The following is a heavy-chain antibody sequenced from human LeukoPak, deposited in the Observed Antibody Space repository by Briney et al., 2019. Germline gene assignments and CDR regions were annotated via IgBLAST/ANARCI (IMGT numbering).Heavy chain of an antibody. V-gene: IGHV3-23*01. Sequence: GGSLRLSCAASGFILSSYVMSWVRQAPGKGLEWVSVISGSGGSTYYADPVKGRFTISRDNSKNTLYLQMNSLRAEDTAVYYCAKGSPMIVVAPEYWGQGTLVTVSS. J-gene: IGHJ4*02. CDR1: GFILSSYV. CDR2: ISGSGGST. D-gene: IGHD3-22*01. CDR3: AKGSPMIVVAPEY.